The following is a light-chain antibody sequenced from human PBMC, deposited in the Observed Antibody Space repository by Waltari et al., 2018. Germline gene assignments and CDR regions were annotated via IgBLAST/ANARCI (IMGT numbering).Light chain of an antibody. V-gene: IGLV2-14*03. CDR1: TSDVDAYNY. CDR3: SSYTSTSTLWV. J-gene: IGLJ3*02. Sequence: QSALTQPASVSGSPGQSITISCTGTTSDVDAYNYVSWYQQFPGKAPKLIIYDVYNRPSGVSPRFSGSKSGATASLTISGLQADDEAEYWCSSYTSTSTLWVFGGGTKLTV. CDR2: DVY.